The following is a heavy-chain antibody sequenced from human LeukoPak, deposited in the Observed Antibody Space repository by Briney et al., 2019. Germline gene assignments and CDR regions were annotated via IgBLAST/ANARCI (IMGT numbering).Heavy chain of an antibody. V-gene: IGHV1-18*01. CDR1: GYTFSNYG. J-gene: IGHJ4*02. Sequence: ASVEVSCKASGYTFSNYGISRVRQAPGPGLEWMGWISAYNGNTNYAQKLQGRVTMTTDTSTSTAYMELRSLRSDDTAVYYCARGSDRYFNYWGQGTLVTVSS. D-gene: IGHD1-20*01. CDR3: ARGSDRYFNY. CDR2: ISAYNGNT.